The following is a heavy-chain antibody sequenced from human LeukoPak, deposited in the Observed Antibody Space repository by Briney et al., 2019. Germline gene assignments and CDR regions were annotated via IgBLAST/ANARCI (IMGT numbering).Heavy chain of an antibody. CDR3: ARVLYYYDSSGYQY. Sequence: GGSLRLSCAASGFTFCDFFMRWIRQAPGEGLEGVSYISSSGSTIYYADSVKVRFTISRDNAKNSLYLQMNSLRAEDTAVYYCARVLYYYDSSGYQYWGQGTLVTVSS. CDR1: GFTFCDFF. V-gene: IGHV3-11*01. D-gene: IGHD3-22*01. J-gene: IGHJ4*02. CDR2: ISSSGSTI.